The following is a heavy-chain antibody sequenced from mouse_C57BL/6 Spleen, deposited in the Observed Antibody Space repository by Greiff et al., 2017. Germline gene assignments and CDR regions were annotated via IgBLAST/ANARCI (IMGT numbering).Heavy chain of an antibody. D-gene: IGHD1-1*01. CDR1: GYTFTSYW. Sequence: VQLQQPGAELVKPGASVKLSCKASGYTFTSYWMPWVKQRPGRGLEWIGRLAPNSGGTKYNEKFKSKATLTVDKPSSTAYMQLSSLTSEDAAVYYCAREGIITTVVDYWGQGTTLTVSS. J-gene: IGHJ2*01. CDR2: LAPNSGGT. CDR3: AREGIITTVVDY. V-gene: IGHV1-72*01.